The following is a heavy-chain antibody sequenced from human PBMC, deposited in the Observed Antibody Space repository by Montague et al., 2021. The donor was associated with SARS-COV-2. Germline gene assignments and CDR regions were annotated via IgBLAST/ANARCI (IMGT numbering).Heavy chain of an antibody. CDR3: ARGSGNYFGGLAY. CDR1: GGSISIDNYS. Sequence: TLSLTCAVSGGSISIDNYSCYWLLPPPGKGLGWIGYIHHSGSTSYNPSHGGRGTIAIDWYKNQFSLKLKSVTAADTAVYYCARGSGNYFGGLAYWGQGTLVTVSS. CDR2: IHHSGST. V-gene: IGHV4-30-2*01. D-gene: IGHD1-26*01. J-gene: IGHJ4*02.